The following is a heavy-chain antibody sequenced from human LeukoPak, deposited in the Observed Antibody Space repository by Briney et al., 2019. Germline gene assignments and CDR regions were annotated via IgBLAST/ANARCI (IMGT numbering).Heavy chain of an antibody. D-gene: IGHD2-15*01. CDR2: ISAYNGNT. CDR1: GYTFTSYG. Sequence: ASVKVSCKASGYTFTSYGISWVRPAPGQGLEWMGWISAYNGNTNYAQKLQGRVTMTTDTSTSTACMELRSLRSDDTAVYYCARDVVDIVVVVAALGYWGQGTLVTVSS. J-gene: IGHJ4*02. CDR3: ARDVVDIVVVVAALGY. V-gene: IGHV1-18*01.